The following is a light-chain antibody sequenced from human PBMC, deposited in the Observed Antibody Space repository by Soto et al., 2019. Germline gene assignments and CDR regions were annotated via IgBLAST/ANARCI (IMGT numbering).Light chain of an antibody. V-gene: IGLV2-8*01. CDR1: SGDVGGYNF. Sequence: QSALTQPPSASGSPGQSVTISCTGTSGDVGGYNFVSWYQQLPGKAPKLIIYEVDKRPSGVPDRFSGSKSGNTASLTVSGLQTEDEADYYCSSYAGSDNFVFGGGTKVTVL. J-gene: IGLJ2*01. CDR3: SSYAGSDNFV. CDR2: EVD.